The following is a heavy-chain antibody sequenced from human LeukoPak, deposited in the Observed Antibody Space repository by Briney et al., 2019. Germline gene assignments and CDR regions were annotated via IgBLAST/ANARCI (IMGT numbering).Heavy chain of an antibody. J-gene: IGHJ4*02. CDR3: ARDVGGNSVGTRYFDN. Sequence: ASVKVSCKASGYTFTGHYIHWVRQAPGQGLEWMGGINSNSGGANYAPTFQGRVTMTRDTSINTASMELNRLTSADTAVYYCARDVGGNSVGTRYFDNWGQGTLVTVSS. V-gene: IGHV1-2*02. CDR1: GYTFTGHY. D-gene: IGHD1-1*01. CDR2: INSNSGGA.